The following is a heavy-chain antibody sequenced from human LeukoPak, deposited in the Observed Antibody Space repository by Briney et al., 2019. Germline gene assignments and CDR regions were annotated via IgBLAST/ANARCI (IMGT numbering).Heavy chain of an antibody. V-gene: IGHV4-39*01. CDR1: GASISSSSYY. CDR2: MFYSGGT. D-gene: IGHD3-16*01. CDR3: ARRNWGSSRIDY. Sequence: SETLSLTCTVSGASISSSSYYWGWIRQPPGEGLEWIGCMFYSGGTYYNPSLKSRVTISADTSKNHFSLKLSSVTAADTAVYYCARRNWGSSRIDYWGQGTLVTVSS. J-gene: IGHJ4*02.